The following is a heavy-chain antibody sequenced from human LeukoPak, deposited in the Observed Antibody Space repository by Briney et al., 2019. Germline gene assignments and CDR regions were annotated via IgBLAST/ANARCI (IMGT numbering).Heavy chain of an antibody. J-gene: IGHJ5*02. V-gene: IGHV4-59*01. D-gene: IGHD3-10*01. CDR1: GGSISSYY. Sequence: SETLSLTCTVSGGSISSYYWSWIRQPPGKGLEWIGYIYYSGSTNYNPSLKSRVTISVDTSKNQFSLKLSSVIAADTAVYYCARFGDVMGINWFDPWGQGTLVTVSS. CDR2: IYYSGST. CDR3: ARFGDVMGINWFDP.